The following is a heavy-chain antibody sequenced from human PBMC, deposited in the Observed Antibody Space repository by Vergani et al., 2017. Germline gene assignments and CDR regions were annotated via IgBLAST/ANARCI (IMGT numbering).Heavy chain of an antibody. V-gene: IGHV3-33*01. CDR2: IWYDGSNK. Sequence: QVQLVESGGGVVQPGRSLRLSCAASGFTFSRYGMHWVRQAPGKGLEWVAVIWYDGSNKYYADSGKGRFTIARDNSKNTLYLQMNSLRAEDTAVYYCARDDSTVTRGGFDYWGQGTLVTVSS. D-gene: IGHD4-17*01. CDR1: GFTFSRYG. CDR3: ARDDSTVTRGGFDY. J-gene: IGHJ4*02.